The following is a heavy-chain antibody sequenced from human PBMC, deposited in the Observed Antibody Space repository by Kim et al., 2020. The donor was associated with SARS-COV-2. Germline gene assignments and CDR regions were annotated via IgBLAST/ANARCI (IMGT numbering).Heavy chain of an antibody. V-gene: IGHV4-59*01. CDR2: IYYSGST. D-gene: IGHD2-2*01. CDR1: GGSISSYY. J-gene: IGHJ4*02. Sequence: SETLSLTCTVSGGSISSYYWSWIRQPPGKGLEWIGYIYYSGSTNYNPSLKSRVTISVDTSKNQFSLKLSSVTAADTAVYYCARVRGYCSSTSCPEFDYWGQGTLVTVSS. CDR3: ARVRGYCSSTSCPEFDY.